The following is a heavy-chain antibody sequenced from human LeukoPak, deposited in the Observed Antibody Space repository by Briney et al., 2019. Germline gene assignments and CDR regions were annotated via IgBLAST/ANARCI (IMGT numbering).Heavy chain of an antibody. V-gene: IGHV1-46*01. CDR1: GYTFTSYY. Sequence: GASVKVSCKASGYTFTSYYMHWVRQAPGQGLEWMGIINPSGGSTSYAQKFQGRVTMTRDTSTSTVYMELSSLRSEDTAVYYCARVSVADPTGDAFDIWGQGTMVTVSS. CDR2: INPSGGST. CDR3: ARVSVADPTGDAFDI. D-gene: IGHD6-19*01. J-gene: IGHJ3*02.